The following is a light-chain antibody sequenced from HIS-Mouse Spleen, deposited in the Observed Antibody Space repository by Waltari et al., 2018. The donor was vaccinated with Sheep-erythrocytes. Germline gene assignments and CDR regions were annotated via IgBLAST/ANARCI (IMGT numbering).Light chain of an antibody. CDR3: CSYAGSYNHV. V-gene: IGLV2-11*01. Sequence: QSALTQPRSVSGSPGQSVTISCTGTSSDVGGYNYVSWYQQHPGKAPKLMIYDVSKRPARVPDLFCGSKSGNAASLTISGRQAEDEADYYCCSYAGSYNHVFATGTKVTVL. CDR2: DVS. J-gene: IGLJ1*01. CDR1: SSDVGGYNY.